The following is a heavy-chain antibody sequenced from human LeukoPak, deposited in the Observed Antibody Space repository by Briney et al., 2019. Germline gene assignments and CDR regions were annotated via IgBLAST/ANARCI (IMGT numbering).Heavy chain of an antibody. D-gene: IGHD6-13*01. CDR3: ARSSREAMAAAGTGGDDY. CDR1: GGTFSSYA. Sequence: SVKVSCKASGGTFSSYAISWVRQAPGQGLEWMGGIIPIFGTANYAQKFQGRVTITADESTSTAYMELSSLRSEDTAVYYCARSSREAMAAAGTGGDDYWGQGTLVTVSS. V-gene: IGHV1-69*13. CDR2: IIPIFGTA. J-gene: IGHJ4*02.